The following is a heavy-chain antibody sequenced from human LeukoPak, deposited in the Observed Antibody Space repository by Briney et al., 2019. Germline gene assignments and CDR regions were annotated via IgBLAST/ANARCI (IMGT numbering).Heavy chain of an antibody. Sequence: SETLSLTCTVSGGSISSSNYYWGWIRQPPGKGLEWIGSIYYSGSTYYNPSLKSRVTISVDTSKNQFSLKLSSVTAADTAVYYCARGRGDFWSGYMVTYGYYHYGMDVWGQGTTVTVSS. CDR3: ARGRGDFWSGYMVTYGYYHYGMDV. CDR1: GGSISSSNYY. CDR2: IYYSGST. D-gene: IGHD3-3*01. J-gene: IGHJ6*02. V-gene: IGHV4-39*07.